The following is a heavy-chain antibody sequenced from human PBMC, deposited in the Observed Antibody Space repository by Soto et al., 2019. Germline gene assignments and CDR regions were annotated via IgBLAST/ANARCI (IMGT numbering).Heavy chain of an antibody. CDR3: GRGSYYYDSSGYYGGYFQH. CDR2: SYYSGST. J-gene: IGHJ1*01. Sequence: SETLSLTCTVSGGSIGHYYWGWIRQSPGKGLEWIGFSYYSGSTNYNPSLKSRVTISVDTPKNQFSLKLSSVTAADTAVYYCGRGSYYYDSSGYYGGYFQHWGQGTLVTVS. D-gene: IGHD3-22*01. V-gene: IGHV4-59*01. CDR1: GGSIGHYY.